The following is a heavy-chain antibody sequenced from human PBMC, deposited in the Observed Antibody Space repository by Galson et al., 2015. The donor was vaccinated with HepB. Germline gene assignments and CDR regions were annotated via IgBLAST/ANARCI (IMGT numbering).Heavy chain of an antibody. CDR3: ASGARLVVHGEDVIDYFDY. CDR1: GGSISSNNYY. V-gene: IGHV4-39*01. CDR2: IFYSGNT. J-gene: IGHJ4*02. D-gene: IGHD4-17*01. Sequence: LSLTCSVSGGSISSNNYYWGWIRQPPGKGLEWIGSIFYSGNTYYNPSLKSRVTISVDTSEYQFSLRLSSVTAADTAVYYCASGARLVVHGEDVIDYFDYWGQGTLATVSS.